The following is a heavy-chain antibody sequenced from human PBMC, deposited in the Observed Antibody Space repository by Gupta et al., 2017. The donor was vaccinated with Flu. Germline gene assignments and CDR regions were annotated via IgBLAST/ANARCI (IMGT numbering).Heavy chain of an antibody. D-gene: IGHD4-17*01. J-gene: IGHJ4*02. Sequence: ELQLVESGGGLVQPGGALRRSCAASGFTFSGSYLQWVRQAPGKGLVWVSRINPDGSSTTYADSVNGRFTISRDNAKNTLYLQMNSLGADDTAVYYCATVTTGCWGQGTLVTVSS. V-gene: IGHV3-74*03. CDR3: ATVTTGC. CDR1: GFTFSGSY. CDR2: INPDGSST.